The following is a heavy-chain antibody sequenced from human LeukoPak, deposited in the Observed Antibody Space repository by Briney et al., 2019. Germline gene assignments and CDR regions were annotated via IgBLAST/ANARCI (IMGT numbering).Heavy chain of an antibody. CDR1: GGSISSSSYY. D-gene: IGHD6-13*01. CDR2: IYYSGST. CDR3: ARDDLQLVRRLGGTTEYYYYYYMDV. J-gene: IGHJ6*03. V-gene: IGHV4-39*07. Sequence: SETLSLTCTVSGGSISSSSYYWGWIRQPPGKGLEWIGSIYYSGSTYYNTSLKSRVTISVDTSKNQFSLQLNSVTPEDTAVYFCARDDLQLVRRLGGTTEYYYYYYMDVWGKGTTVTVSS.